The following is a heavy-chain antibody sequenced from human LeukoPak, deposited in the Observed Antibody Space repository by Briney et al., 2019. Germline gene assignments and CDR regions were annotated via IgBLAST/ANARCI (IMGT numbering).Heavy chain of an antibody. D-gene: IGHD6-13*01. CDR3: ARFGSSWHEGDR. V-gene: IGHV5-51*01. Sequence: GESLKISCKGSGYSFTSYWIGWVRQMPGKGLEWMGIIYPGDFNTRYSPSFQGQVTISADKSVSTAYLQWSSLKASDTATYYCARFGSSWHEGDRWGQGTLVTVSS. CDR1: GYSFTSYW. J-gene: IGHJ4*02. CDR2: IYPGDFNT.